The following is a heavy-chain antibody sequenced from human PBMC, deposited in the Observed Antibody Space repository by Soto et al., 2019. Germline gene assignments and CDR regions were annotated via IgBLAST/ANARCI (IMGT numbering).Heavy chain of an antibody. Sequence: QITLKESGPSLVKPTQTLTLTCTFPGFSLTTNGVGVGWIRQCPGEALEWLALIYWDDDKRYSPSLKSRLTLTKDTSKNQVVLTMTNRDSVDTATYYCAYCGYYSSRWFPDYWGQGTLVTVSS. D-gene: IGHD6-13*01. CDR2: IYWDDDK. J-gene: IGHJ4*02. CDR3: AYCGYYSSRWFPDY. V-gene: IGHV2-5*02. CDR1: GFSLTTNGVG.